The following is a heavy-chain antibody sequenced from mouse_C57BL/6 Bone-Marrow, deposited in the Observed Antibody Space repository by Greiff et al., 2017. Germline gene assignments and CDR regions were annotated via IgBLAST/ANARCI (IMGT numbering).Heavy chain of an antibody. CDR3: VSYYYGSSEFAY. CDR1: GYSFTGYY. CDR2: FYPYNGVS. D-gene: IGHD1-1*01. Sequence: VQLQQSGPELVKPGASVKISCKASGYSFTGYYMHWVKQSHGNILDWIGYFYPYNGVSNYNQKLKGKATLTVNKSSSTAYMELRSLTSEDSAVYYCVSYYYGSSEFAYWGQGNLVTVSA. V-gene: IGHV1-31*01. J-gene: IGHJ3*01.